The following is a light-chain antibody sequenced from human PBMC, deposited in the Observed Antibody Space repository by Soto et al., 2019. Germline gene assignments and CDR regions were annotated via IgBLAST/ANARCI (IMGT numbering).Light chain of an antibody. V-gene: IGKV1-5*01. Sequence: DIQMTQSPSTLSTSVGDRVTITCRASQSISSWLAWYQQKPGKAPKLLIYDASSLESGVPSRFSGSGSGTEFTLTLSSLQPDDFAPYYCQQYNSYSFTFGPGTKVDIK. CDR3: QQYNSYSFT. CDR2: DAS. J-gene: IGKJ3*01. CDR1: QSISSW.